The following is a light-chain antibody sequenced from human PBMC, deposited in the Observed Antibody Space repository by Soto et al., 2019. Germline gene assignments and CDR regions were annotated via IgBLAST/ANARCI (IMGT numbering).Light chain of an antibody. CDR3: AAWDDSLNDVV. CDR1: SSNIGNNA. V-gene: IGLV1-36*01. J-gene: IGLJ2*01. Sequence: QPVLTQPPSVSEAPRQRVTISCSGSSSNIGNNAVNWYQQLPGKAPKLLIYYDDLLPSGVSDRFSGSKSGTSASLAISGLQSEDEADYYCAAWDDSLNDVVFGGGTQLTVL. CDR2: YDD.